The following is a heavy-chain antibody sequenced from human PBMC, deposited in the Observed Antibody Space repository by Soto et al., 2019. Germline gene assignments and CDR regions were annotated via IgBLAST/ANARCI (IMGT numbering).Heavy chain of an antibody. CDR3: ARISQSDFWSGYYSVFDY. V-gene: IGHV1-18*01. J-gene: IGHJ4*02. D-gene: IGHD3-3*01. Sequence: QVHLVQSGAEVEKPEASVKVSCKASGYTFTDYGISWVRQAPGQGLQWMGWITAFNGNTKFAQQFQGRVTMTTDTSTRTAYMELRSLESDDTAVYYCARISQSDFWSGYYSVFDYWGQGTLVTVSS. CDR1: GYTFTDYG. CDR2: ITAFNGNT.